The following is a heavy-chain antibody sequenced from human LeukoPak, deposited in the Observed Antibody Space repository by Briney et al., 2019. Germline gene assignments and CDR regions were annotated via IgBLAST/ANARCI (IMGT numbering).Heavy chain of an antibody. CDR3: ARDLQNYYGMDV. CDR2: ISWNSGSI. J-gene: IGHJ6*02. CDR1: GFTFDDYA. V-gene: IGHV3-9*01. Sequence: GGSLRLSCAASGFTFDDYAMHWVRQAPGKGLEWVSGISWNSGSIGYADSVKGRFTISRDNAKNSLYLQMNSLRAEDTAVYYCARDLQNYYGMDVWGQGTTVTVSS.